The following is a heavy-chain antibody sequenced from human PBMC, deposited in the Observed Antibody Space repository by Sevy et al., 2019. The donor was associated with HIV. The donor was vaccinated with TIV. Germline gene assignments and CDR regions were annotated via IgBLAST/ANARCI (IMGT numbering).Heavy chain of an antibody. J-gene: IGHJ4*02. CDR3: ARDLGYESTGYLPLFDN. CDR1: GFSFSTYG. V-gene: IGHV3-30*03. CDR2: ISYDGNIE. Sequence: GGSLRLSCEASGFSFSTYGMHWVRQAPGKGLEWVAIISYDGNIEYYPDSVKGRFTISRDDSKNTLYLQMNSLRSEDTALYYCARDLGYESTGYLPLFDNWGQGTLVTVSS. D-gene: IGHD3-22*01.